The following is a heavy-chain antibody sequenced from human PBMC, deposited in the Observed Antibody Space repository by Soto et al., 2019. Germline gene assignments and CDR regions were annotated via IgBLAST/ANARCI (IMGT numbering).Heavy chain of an antibody. CDR1: GFTFSSYG. V-gene: IGHV3-30*18. CDR2: ISYDGSNK. CDR3: AKETVNYHYYGMDV. J-gene: IGHJ6*02. Sequence: RLSCAASGFTFSSYGMHWVRQAPGKGLEWVAVISYDGSNKYYADSVKGRFTISRDNSKNTLYLQMNSLRAEDTAVYYCAKETVNYHYYGMDVWGQGTTVTVS. D-gene: IGHD4-17*01.